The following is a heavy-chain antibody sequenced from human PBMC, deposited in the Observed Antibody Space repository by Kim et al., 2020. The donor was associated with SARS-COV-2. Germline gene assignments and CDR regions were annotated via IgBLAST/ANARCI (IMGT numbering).Heavy chain of an antibody. CDR1: GFTFSSYS. V-gene: IGHV3-21*01. CDR3: ASGGNWVVAAYY. J-gene: IGHJ4*02. D-gene: IGHD2-15*01. Sequence: GGSLRLSCAASGFTFSSYSMNWVRQAPGKGLEWFSFISSSSSYIYYADSVKGRFTISRDNAKNSLYLQMNSLRAEDTAVYYCASGGNWVVAAYYWGQGTLVTVSS. CDR2: ISSSSSYI.